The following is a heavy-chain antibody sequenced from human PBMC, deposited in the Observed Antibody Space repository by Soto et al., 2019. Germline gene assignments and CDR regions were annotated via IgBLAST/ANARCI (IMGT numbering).Heavy chain of an antibody. V-gene: IGHV1-3*01. J-gene: IGHJ6*02. Sequence: QVDLAQSGAEVKKPGASVKISCKTSGYDFIAYALHWVRQAPGQRPEWMGWINAANGDTKYSQKFQGRVTMTAATSASTGYLEMRSLKSDDTAVYYCTIFHSHGMDVWGQGTNVTVSS. CDR3: TIFHSHGMDV. D-gene: IGHD3-3*01. CDR1: GYDFIAYA. CDR2: INAANGDT.